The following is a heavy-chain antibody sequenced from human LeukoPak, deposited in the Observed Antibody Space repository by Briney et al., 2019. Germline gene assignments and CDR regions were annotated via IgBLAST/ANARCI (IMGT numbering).Heavy chain of an antibody. J-gene: IGHJ4*02. CDR1: GFTFSSYA. CDR3: AKDRSGQHLDY. D-gene: IGHD3-22*01. Sequence: GGSLRLSCAASGFTFSSYAMSWVRQAPGKGPEWVSAISGSGGSTYYADSVKGRFTISRDNSKNTMYLQMNSLRAEDTAVYYCAKDRSGQHLDYWGQGTLVTVSS. CDR2: ISGSGGST. V-gene: IGHV3-23*01.